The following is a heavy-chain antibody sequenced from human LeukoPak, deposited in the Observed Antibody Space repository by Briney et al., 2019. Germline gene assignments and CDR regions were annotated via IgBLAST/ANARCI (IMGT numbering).Heavy chain of an antibody. J-gene: IGHJ4*02. D-gene: IGHD3-10*01. V-gene: IGHV1-18*04. CDR3: ARESRYYGSGSFDY. CDR1: GYTFTSYG. Sequence: ASVKVSCKASGYTFTSYGISWVRQAPGHGLEWMGWIRAYNCNTNYAQKLQGRVTMTTDTSTSTAYMELRSLGSDDTAVYYCARESRYYGSGSFDYWGQGTLVTVSS. CDR2: IRAYNCNT.